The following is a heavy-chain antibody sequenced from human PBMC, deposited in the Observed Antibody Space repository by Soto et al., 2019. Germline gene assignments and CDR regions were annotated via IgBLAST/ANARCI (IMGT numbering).Heavy chain of an antibody. V-gene: IGHV3-48*01. CDR1: GFTFSSYG. CDR3: ATRSTDYYFY. D-gene: IGHD3-9*01. J-gene: IGHJ4*02. Sequence: GGSLRLSCAASGFTFSSYGMHWVRQAAGKGPEWISYISRGATTTYYADSVRGRFTISRDDAENSVFLQMDSLRVEDTAIYFCATRSTDYYFYWGQGTLVTVSS. CDR2: ISRGATTT.